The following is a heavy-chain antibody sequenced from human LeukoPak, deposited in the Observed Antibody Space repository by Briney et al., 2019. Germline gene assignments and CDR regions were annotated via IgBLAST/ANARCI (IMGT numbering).Heavy chain of an antibody. CDR1: GGTFSSYA. Sequence: GASVKVSCEASGGTFSSYAISWVRQAPGQGLEWMGGIIPIFGTANYAQKFQGRVTITADESTSTSYMELSSLRSEDTAVYYCARGGYSYREFIGRDWFDPWGQGTLVTVSS. CDR3: ARGGYSYREFIGRDWFDP. D-gene: IGHD5-18*01. V-gene: IGHV1-69*13. J-gene: IGHJ5*02. CDR2: IIPIFGTA.